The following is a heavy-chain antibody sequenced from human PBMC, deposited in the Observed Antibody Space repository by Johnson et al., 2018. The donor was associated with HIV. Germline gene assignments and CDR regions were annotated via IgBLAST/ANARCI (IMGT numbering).Heavy chain of an antibody. Sequence: VQLVESGGGLVQPGGSLRLSCTPSGFTFSNYAIYWVRQAPGKGLEYVSSISSNGGRTYYANSVKGRFTVSRDNSNNTLYLQMGSLRAEDMAVYYCARGIPTLPLIGTRGFDIWGQGTMVTVSS. CDR1: GFTFSNYA. CDR2: ISSNGGRT. J-gene: IGHJ3*02. D-gene: IGHD1-20*01. CDR3: ARGIPTLPLIGTRGFDI. V-gene: IGHV3-64*01.